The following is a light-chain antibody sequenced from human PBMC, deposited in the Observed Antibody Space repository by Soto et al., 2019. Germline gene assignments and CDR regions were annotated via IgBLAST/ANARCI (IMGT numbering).Light chain of an antibody. Sequence: IVMTQSPATVSVSPGERATLSCRASQNVNSNLAWYQQKPGQPPRLLIYGAYTRATGVPARFSGSGSGTEFTLTINSLQSEDFATYYCHRHETYPLAFGGGTKVDIK. CDR3: HRHETYPLA. CDR1: QNVNSN. V-gene: IGKV3-15*01. CDR2: GAY. J-gene: IGKJ4*01.